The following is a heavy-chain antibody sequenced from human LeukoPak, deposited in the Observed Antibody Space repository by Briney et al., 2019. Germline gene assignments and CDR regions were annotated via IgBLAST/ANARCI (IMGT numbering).Heavy chain of an antibody. CDR2: IYSSGST. CDR3: ARGGSPAPPPAYYFDY. D-gene: IGHD6-19*01. Sequence: SETLSLTCTVSGGSISSYYWSWIRQPAGKGLEWIGRIYSSGSTTYNPSLKSRVTMSVDTSKNQFSLKLSSVTAADTAVYYCARGGSPAPPPAYYFDYWGQGTLVTVSS. CDR1: GGSISSYY. J-gene: IGHJ4*02. V-gene: IGHV4-4*07.